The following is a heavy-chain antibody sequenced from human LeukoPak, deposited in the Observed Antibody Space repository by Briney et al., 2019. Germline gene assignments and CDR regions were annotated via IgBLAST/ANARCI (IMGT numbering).Heavy chain of an antibody. CDR3: ARVSGGYSYGYDAFDI. D-gene: IGHD5-18*01. CDR1: GYSFTSYW. CDR2: IYPGDSDT. J-gene: IGHJ3*02. Sequence: GESLKISCKGSGYSFTSYWIGWVRQMPGKGLEWMGIIYPGDSDTRYSPSFQGQVTISADKSISTAYLQWSSLKASDTAMYYCARVSGGYSYGYDAFDIWGQGTMVTASS. V-gene: IGHV5-51*01.